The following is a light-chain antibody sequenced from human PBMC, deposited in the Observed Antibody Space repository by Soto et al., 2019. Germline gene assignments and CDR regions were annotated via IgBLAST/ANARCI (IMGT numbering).Light chain of an antibody. CDR1: QSVLYSSNNKNY. CDR2: WAS. J-gene: IGKJ4*01. CDR3: QQYSSTPLT. V-gene: IGKV4-1*01. Sequence: DIVMTQSPDSLAVSLGERATINCKSSQSVLYSSNNKNYLAWYQQKPGQPPNLLIYWASTRESGVPDRFSGSGSATDFALTISSLQAEDVAVYYCQQYSSTPLTFGGGTRVEIK.